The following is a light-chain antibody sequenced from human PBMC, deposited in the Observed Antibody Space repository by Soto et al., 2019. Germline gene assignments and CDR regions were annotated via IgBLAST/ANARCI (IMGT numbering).Light chain of an antibody. CDR3: CSYAGSYTWV. V-gene: IGLV2-11*01. Sequence: QSALTQPRSVSGSPGQSVTISCTGTSSDVGGYNYVYWYQQHPGKAPKLMIYDVSKRPSGVPDRFSGSKSGNTASLTISGLQAEDEADYYCCSYAGSYTWVFAGGTKLTVL. J-gene: IGLJ2*01. CDR1: SSDVGGYNY. CDR2: DVS.